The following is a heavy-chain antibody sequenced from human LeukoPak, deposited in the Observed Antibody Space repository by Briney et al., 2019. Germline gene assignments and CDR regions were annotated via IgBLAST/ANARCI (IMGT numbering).Heavy chain of an antibody. Sequence: ASVKVSCKASGGTFSSYAISWVRQAPGQGLEWMGRIIPILDIANYAQKFQGRVTITADKSTSTAYMELSSLRSEDTAVYYCARGRQLANYFDYWGQGTLVTVSS. CDR2: IIPILDIA. J-gene: IGHJ4*02. CDR3: ARGRQLANYFDY. CDR1: GGTFSSYA. V-gene: IGHV1-69*04. D-gene: IGHD6-13*01.